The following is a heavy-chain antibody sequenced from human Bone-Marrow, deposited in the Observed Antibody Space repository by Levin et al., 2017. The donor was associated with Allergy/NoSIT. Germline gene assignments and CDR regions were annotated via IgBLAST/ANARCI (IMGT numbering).Heavy chain of an antibody. CDR1: GFTFSSYA. CDR3: AREVAVYGFDY. V-gene: IGHV3-30*04. D-gene: IGHD4-17*01. Sequence: PGGSLRLSCAASGFTFSSYAMHWVRQAPGKGLEWVAVISYDGSNKYYADSVKGRFTISRDNSKNTLYLQMNSLRAEDTAVYYCAREVAVYGFDYWGQGTLVTVSS. CDR2: ISYDGSNK. J-gene: IGHJ4*02.